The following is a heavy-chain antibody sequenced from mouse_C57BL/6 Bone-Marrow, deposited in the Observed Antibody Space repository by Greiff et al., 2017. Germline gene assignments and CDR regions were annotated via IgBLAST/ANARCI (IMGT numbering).Heavy chain of an antibody. D-gene: IGHD2-1*01. V-gene: IGHV1-50*01. Sequence: VQLQQSGAELVKPGASVKLSCKASGYTFTSYWMQWVKQRPGQGLEWIGEIDPSDSYTNYNQKFKGKATLTVDTSSSPAYMQLSSLTSEDSAVYYCAREIYGNYAYWYFDVWGTGTTVTVSS. CDR3: AREIYGNYAYWYFDV. CDR2: IDPSDSYT. CDR1: GYTFTSYW. J-gene: IGHJ1*03.